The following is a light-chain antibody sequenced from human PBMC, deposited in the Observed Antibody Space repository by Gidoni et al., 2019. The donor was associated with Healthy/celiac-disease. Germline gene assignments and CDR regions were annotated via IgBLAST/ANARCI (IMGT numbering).Light chain of an antibody. Sequence: SYELTQPPPVSVPPGQTASITCSGDKLGDKYACWYQQKPGQSPVLVIYQDSKRPSGIPERFSGSNSGNTATLTISGTQAMDEADYYCQAWDSSTAVFGTGTKVTVL. J-gene: IGLJ1*01. CDR2: QDS. CDR3: QAWDSSTAV. V-gene: IGLV3-1*01. CDR1: KLGDKY.